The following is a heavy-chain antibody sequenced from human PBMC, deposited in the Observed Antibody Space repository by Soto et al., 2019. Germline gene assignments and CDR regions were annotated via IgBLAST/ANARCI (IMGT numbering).Heavy chain of an antibody. CDR1: GFTFSDYY. CDR3: VRGIPAVAGSRAFDY. CDR2: ISSSGSTI. D-gene: IGHD6-19*01. V-gene: IGHV3-11*01. J-gene: IGHJ4*02. Sequence: GGSLRLSCAASGFTFSDYYMSWIRQAPGKGLEWVSYISSSGSTIYYADSVKGRFTISRDNAKNSLYLQMNSLRAEDTAVYYCVRGIPAVAGSRAFDYWGQGTLVTVSS.